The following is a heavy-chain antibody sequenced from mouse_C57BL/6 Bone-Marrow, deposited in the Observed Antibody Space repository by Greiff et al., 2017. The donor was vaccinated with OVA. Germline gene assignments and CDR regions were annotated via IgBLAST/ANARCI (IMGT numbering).Heavy chain of an antibody. CDR2: INPNYGTT. V-gene: IGHV1-39*01. D-gene: IGHD1-1*01. CDR1: GYSFTDYN. Sequence: SGPELVKPGASVKISCKASGYSFTDYNMNWVKQSNGKSLEWIGVINPNYGTTSYNQKFKGKATLTVDQSSSTAYMQLNSLTSEDSAVYYCARWVTTVVATNNWYFDVWGTGTTVTVSS. CDR3: ARWVTTVVATNNWYFDV. J-gene: IGHJ1*03.